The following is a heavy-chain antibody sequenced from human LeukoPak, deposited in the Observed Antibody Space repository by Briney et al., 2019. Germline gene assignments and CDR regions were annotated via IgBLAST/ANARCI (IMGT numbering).Heavy chain of an antibody. V-gene: IGHV3-21*01. D-gene: IGHD3-22*01. CDR3: ASVVLDYYDSSGYSPRDH. J-gene: IGHJ4*02. Sequence: GGSLRLSCAASGFTFSSYSMNWVRQAPGKGLEWVSSISSSSSYIYYADSVKGRFTISRDNAKNSLYLQMNSLRAEDTAVYYCASVVLDYYDSSGYSPRDHWGQGTLVTVSS. CDR2: ISSSSSYI. CDR1: GFTFSSYS.